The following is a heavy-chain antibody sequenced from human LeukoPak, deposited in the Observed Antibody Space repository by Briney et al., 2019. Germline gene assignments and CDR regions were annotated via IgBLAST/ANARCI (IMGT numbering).Heavy chain of an antibody. J-gene: IGHJ6*03. CDR2: IKQDRSEK. Sequence: GGSLRLSCTASGFTFSSYWMNWVRQAPGKGLEWVANIKQDRSEKYYVDSVKGRFTISRDNAKNSLYLQMNSLRAEDTAVYYCARGVRYYYYYMDVWGKGTTVTVSS. CDR3: ARGVRYYYYYMDV. CDR1: GFTFSSYW. V-gene: IGHV3-7*01. D-gene: IGHD3-10*01.